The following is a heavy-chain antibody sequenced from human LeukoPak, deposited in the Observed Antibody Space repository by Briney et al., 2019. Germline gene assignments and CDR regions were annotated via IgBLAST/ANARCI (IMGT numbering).Heavy chain of an antibody. CDR2: IDPNSGGT. Sequence: ASVKVSCKASGYTFTGYYMHWVRQAPGQGLEWMGWIDPNSGGTNYAQKFQGRVTVTRDTSISTAYMELSRLRSDDTAVYYCAGTKDFWSGYFAYWGQGTLVTVSS. J-gene: IGHJ4*02. D-gene: IGHD3-3*01. CDR3: AGTKDFWSGYFAY. CDR1: GYTFTGYY. V-gene: IGHV1-2*02.